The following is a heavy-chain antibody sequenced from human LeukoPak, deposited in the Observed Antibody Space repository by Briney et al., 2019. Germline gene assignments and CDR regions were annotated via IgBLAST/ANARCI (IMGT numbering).Heavy chain of an antibody. Sequence: GGSLRLSCATSGFTFSSIGMHWVRQAPGKGLEWVAVIPYDGGNNYYADSVKGRFTISRDNSKNTLYLQMNSLRAEDTSVYYCAKDFGSSTSPYGMDIWGQGTTVTVSS. CDR2: IPYDGGNN. CDR3: AKDFGSSTSPYGMDI. CDR1: GFTFSSIG. V-gene: IGHV3-30*18. J-gene: IGHJ6*02. D-gene: IGHD2-2*01.